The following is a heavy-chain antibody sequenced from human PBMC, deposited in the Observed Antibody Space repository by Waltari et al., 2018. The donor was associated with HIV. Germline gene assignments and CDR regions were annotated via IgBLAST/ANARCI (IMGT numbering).Heavy chain of an antibody. Sequence: QVQLVQSGAEVKKPGASVKVSCKASGYTFTGYYMHWVRQAPGQGLEWMGRINPNGGGTNYAQKFQGRVTMTRDTSISTAYMELSRLRSDDTAVYYCARDYYDSSGHDYWGQGTLVTVSS. CDR1: GYTFTGYY. V-gene: IGHV1-2*06. D-gene: IGHD3-22*01. J-gene: IGHJ4*02. CDR3: ARDYYDSSGHDY. CDR2: INPNGGGT.